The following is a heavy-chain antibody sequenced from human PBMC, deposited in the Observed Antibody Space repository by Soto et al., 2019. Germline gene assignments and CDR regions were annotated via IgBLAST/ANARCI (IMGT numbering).Heavy chain of an antibody. Sequence: SSVHVSCMASGYTFTSYGISWVRQAPGQGLERMGWISAYNGNTNYAQKLQGRVTMTTDTSTSTAYMELRSLRSDDTAVYYCARLKVAATRCLDYWGQGTLVTVSS. D-gene: IGHD2-15*01. V-gene: IGHV1-18*01. J-gene: IGHJ4*02. CDR1: GYTFTSYG. CDR2: ISAYNGNT. CDR3: ARLKVAATRCLDY.